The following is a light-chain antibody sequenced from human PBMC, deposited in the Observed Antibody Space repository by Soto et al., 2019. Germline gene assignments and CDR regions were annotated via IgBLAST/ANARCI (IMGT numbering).Light chain of an antibody. CDR1: GATSD. Sequence: QSVLTQPPSVSGAPGQRVTISCIGATSDVHWYQHLPGTAPKLLIYGNNNRPSGVPDRFSGPKSGTSASLAITGLQAEDEADYYCQSFDSSLSALYVFGTGTKLTVL. J-gene: IGLJ1*01. V-gene: IGLV1-40*01. CDR2: GNN. CDR3: QSFDSSLSALYV.